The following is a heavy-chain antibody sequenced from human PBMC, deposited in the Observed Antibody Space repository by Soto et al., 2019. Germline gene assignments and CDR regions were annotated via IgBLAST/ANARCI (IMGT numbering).Heavy chain of an antibody. J-gene: IGHJ5*02. CDR1: GGSISSGTSY. Sequence: ETLSLTCTVSGGSISSGTSYWSWIRQRPGKGLEWIGYIFYSGSTYYTPSLKSRVTILVDTSKNQFSLKLSSVTAADTAVYYCARGFLDHGDYFGWFDPWGQGTLVTVSS. CDR3: ARGFLDHGDYFGWFDP. D-gene: IGHD4-17*01. CDR2: IFYSGST. V-gene: IGHV4-61*01.